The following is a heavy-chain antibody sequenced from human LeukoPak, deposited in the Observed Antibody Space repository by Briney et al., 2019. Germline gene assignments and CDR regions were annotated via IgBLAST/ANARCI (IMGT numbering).Heavy chain of an antibody. Sequence: PGRSLSLSCAVSRFTLDNYAMSWVRQTPGNGLEWVSAIHGSGDRTFHASSVQGRFTISRDNSKSILYLQMNNLRADDTALYYCAKQRYGSGSSGGEAFDLWGQGTMVTVSS. V-gene: IGHV3-23*01. CDR3: AKQRYGSGSSGGEAFDL. D-gene: IGHD3-10*01. CDR1: RFTLDNYA. J-gene: IGHJ3*01. CDR2: IHGSGDRT.